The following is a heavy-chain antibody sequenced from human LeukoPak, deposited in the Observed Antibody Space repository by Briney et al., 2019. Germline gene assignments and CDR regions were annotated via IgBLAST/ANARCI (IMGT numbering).Heavy chain of an antibody. CDR2: IYLSGST. CDR3: ARSDSSGWYFDY. Sequence: PGTLSLTCAVSGGSISSSNWWSWVRQPPGKRLEWIGEIYLSGSTNYNPSLKSRVTISVDKSKNQFSLKLSSVTAADTAVYYCARSDSSGWYFDYWGQGTLVTVSS. CDR1: GGSISSSNW. J-gene: IGHJ4*02. D-gene: IGHD6-19*01. V-gene: IGHV4-4*03.